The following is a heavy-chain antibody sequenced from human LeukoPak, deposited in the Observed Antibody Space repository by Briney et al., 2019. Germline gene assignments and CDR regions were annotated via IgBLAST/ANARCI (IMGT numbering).Heavy chain of an antibody. J-gene: IGHJ3*02. CDR2: IYYSGST. V-gene: IGHV4-59*01. D-gene: IGHD3-9*01. Sequence: PSETLSLTCTVSGGSISSYYWSWIRQPPGKGLEWIGYIYYSGSTNYNPSHKSRVTISVDTSKNQFSLKLSSVTAADTAVYYCARDQPTYYDILTGYSPAAFDIWGQGTMVTVSS. CDR1: GGSISSYY. CDR3: ARDQPTYYDILTGYSPAAFDI.